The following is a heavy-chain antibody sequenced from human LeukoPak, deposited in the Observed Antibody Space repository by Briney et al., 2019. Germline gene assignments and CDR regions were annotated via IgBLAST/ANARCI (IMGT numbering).Heavy chain of an antibody. Sequence: GGSLRLSCTASGFSFSGHWMHWARQLPGKGLVWVSRISPTGSTTSYADSVKGRFTVSRDNAKNTLYLQVNNPRAEDTAVYYCARGPNSNWSGLDFWGQGTLLTVSS. CDR1: GFSFSGHW. CDR2: ISPTGSTT. V-gene: IGHV3-74*01. CDR3: ARGPNSNWSGLDF. J-gene: IGHJ4*02. D-gene: IGHD6-6*01.